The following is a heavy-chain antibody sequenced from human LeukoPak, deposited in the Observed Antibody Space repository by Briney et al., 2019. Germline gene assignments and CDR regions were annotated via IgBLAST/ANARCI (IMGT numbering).Heavy chain of an antibody. J-gene: IGHJ4*02. Sequence: ASVKVSCKASGYTFTSYDINWVRQATGQGLEWMGWMNPNSGNTGYAQKFQGRVTMTRNTPISTAYMELSSLRSEDTAVYYCARIVATIDLPDYWGQGTLVTVSS. CDR1: GYTFTSYD. V-gene: IGHV1-8*01. CDR2: MNPNSGNT. CDR3: ARIVATIDLPDY. D-gene: IGHD5-12*01.